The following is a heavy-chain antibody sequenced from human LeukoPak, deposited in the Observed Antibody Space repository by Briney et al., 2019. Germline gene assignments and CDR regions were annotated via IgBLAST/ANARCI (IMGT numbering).Heavy chain of an antibody. CDR1: GFTFSSYW. Sequence: GGSLRLSCAASGFTFSSYWMHWVRQAPGKGLVWVSRINTDGSSTSYADSVKGRFTISRDNAKNTLYLQMNSLRAEDTAVYYCARDHYGDYVGPQHYYYYGMDVWGQGTTVTVSS. V-gene: IGHV3-74*01. J-gene: IGHJ6*02. D-gene: IGHD4-17*01. CDR3: ARDHYGDYVGPQHYYYYGMDV. CDR2: INTDGSST.